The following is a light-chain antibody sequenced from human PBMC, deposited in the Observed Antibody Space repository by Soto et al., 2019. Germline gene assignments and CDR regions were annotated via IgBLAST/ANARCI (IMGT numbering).Light chain of an antibody. CDR2: GAS. V-gene: IGKV3-15*01. J-gene: IGKJ1*01. CDR1: QSVSSN. CDR3: EHYNQWPPT. Sequence: EIVMTQSPATLSVSPGERATLSCRASQSVSSNLAWYQQKPGQAPRLLIYGASTRATGIPARFSGSGSGTELTLTISSLQSEDFALYYYEHYNQWPPTFGQGTKVEIK.